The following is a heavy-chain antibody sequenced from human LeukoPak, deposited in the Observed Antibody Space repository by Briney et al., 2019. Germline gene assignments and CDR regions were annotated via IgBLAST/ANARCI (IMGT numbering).Heavy chain of an antibody. V-gene: IGHV3-53*01. CDR3: AREHHPYNWFGP. CDR2: IYSGGST. J-gene: IGHJ5*02. CDR1: GFTVSSNY. Sequence: GGSLRLSCAASGFTVSSNYMSWVRQAPGKGLEWVSIIYSGGSTYYADSVKGRFTISRDNSKNTLYLQMNSLRAEDTAVYYCAREHHPYNWFGPWGQGTLVTVSS.